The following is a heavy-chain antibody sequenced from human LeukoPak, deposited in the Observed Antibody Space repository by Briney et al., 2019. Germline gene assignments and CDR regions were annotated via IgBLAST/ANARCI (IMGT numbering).Heavy chain of an antibody. D-gene: IGHD4-23*01. CDR2: IYYSGST. V-gene: IGHV4-59*11. CDR1: GASSRHN. J-gene: IGHJ4*02. CDR3: LDGGYSEAVGH. Sequence: SETLSLTCTISGASSRHNWSWIRQPPVKGLEWIGDIYYSGSTKYNPSLKSRVTISVDASKNQFSLKLTSVTAADTAVYSSLDGGYSEAVGHWGQGTLVTVSS.